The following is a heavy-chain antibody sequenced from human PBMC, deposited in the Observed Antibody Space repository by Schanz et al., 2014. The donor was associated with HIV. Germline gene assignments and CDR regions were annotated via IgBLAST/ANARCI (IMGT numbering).Heavy chain of an antibody. Sequence: QVHLVQSGAEVKKPGASVKVSCKASGYTFTGYYIHWVRQAPGQGLEWMGWINPNSGGTNSAQKFQGRVTMTRDTSISTAYMEVSRLRSDDTAVYYCARDRGSISWMGRAFDIWGQGTMVTVSS. D-gene: IGHD2-2*01. CDR3: ARDRGSISWMGRAFDI. CDR2: INPNSGGT. V-gene: IGHV1-2*02. J-gene: IGHJ3*02. CDR1: GYTFTGYY.